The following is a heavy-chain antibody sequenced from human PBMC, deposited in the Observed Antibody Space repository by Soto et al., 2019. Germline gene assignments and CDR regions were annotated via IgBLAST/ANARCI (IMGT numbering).Heavy chain of an antibody. CDR2: ISGSAGST. CDR1: GFIFSTYD. CDR3: AKDGGVRGLNDAFDI. J-gene: IGHJ3*02. V-gene: IGHV3-23*01. D-gene: IGHD3-10*01. Sequence: GGSLRLSCAASGFIFSTYDMSWVRQAPGRGLEWVSTISGSAGSTKYADSVKGRFTISRDNSKNTLYLQMNSLRAEDTAVFYCAKDGGVRGLNDAFDIWGKGTMVTVSS.